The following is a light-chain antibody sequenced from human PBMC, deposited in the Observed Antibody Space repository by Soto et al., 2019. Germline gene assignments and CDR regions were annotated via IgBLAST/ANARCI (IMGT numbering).Light chain of an antibody. J-gene: IGKJ2*01. CDR2: KAS. CDR3: QQYNSYSRMYT. V-gene: IGKV1-5*03. Sequence: DIELTQAPSALSAYVGDRVTITCRASQSISSWLAWYQQKPGKAPKLLIYKASSLESGVPSRFSGSGSGTEFTLTISSLQPDDFATYYCQQYNSYSRMYTFGQGTK. CDR1: QSISSW.